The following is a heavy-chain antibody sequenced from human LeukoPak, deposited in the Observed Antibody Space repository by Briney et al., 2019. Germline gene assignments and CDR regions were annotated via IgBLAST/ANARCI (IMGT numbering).Heavy chain of an antibody. D-gene: IGHD3-3*01. V-gene: IGHV4-31*03. CDR3: ARENFWLPKYYYAMDV. Sequence: SQTLSLTCTVSGGSIRSAAYYWSWIRQPPGKGLEGMGYIYYSGSTYYNPSLKSRVTISVDTSKTQFSLKLSSVTAADTALYYCARENFWLPKYYYAMDVWGQGTTVTVSS. CDR2: IYYSGST. CDR1: GGSIRSAAYY. J-gene: IGHJ6*02.